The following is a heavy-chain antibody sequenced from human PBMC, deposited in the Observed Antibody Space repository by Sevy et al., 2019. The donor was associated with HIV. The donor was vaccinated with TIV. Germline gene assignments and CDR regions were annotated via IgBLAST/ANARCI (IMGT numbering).Heavy chain of an antibody. V-gene: IGHV3-23*01. CDR1: ASTFSSYA. Sequence: GGSLRLSCEVPASTFSSYAMSWVRPAPGKGLEWVSAISRVGDNTHYADSVKGRFTISRDNSKNTLYLQMNSLRGDDTAVYYCAKQPDYWGRGTLVTVSS. CDR2: ISRVGDNT. CDR3: AKQPDY. J-gene: IGHJ4*02.